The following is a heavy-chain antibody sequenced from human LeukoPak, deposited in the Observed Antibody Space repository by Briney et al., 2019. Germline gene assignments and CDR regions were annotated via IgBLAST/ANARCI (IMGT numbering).Heavy chain of an antibody. V-gene: IGHV4-39*07. J-gene: IGHJ4*02. Sequence: KPSETLTLPCTVSGCCLNSCSYYWGRVPRAPGEGVEWIWEIYHSGNTNYNPSLKSRVTISVDKSKNQFSLKLSSVTAADTAVYYCARDPPGIAAADTRGYWGQGTLVTVSS. CDR1: GCCLNSCSYY. CDR3: ARDPPGIAAADTRGY. CDR2: IYHSGNT. D-gene: IGHD6-13*01.